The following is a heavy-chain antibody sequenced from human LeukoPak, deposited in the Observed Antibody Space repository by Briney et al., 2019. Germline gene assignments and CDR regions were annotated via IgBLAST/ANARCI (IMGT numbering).Heavy chain of an antibody. CDR1: GYTFIIHW. D-gene: IGHD5-18*01. V-gene: IGHV5-51*01. J-gene: IGHJ4*02. CDR2: IYPGDSDT. Sequence: GESLKISCKGSGYTFIIHWIGWVRQTPGKGLEWMGIIYPGDSDTRYSPSFQGQVTISADKSISTAYLQWSSLKASDTAMYYCARQRSDTAMVTPGEFDYWGQGTLVTVSS. CDR3: ARQRSDTAMVTPGEFDY.